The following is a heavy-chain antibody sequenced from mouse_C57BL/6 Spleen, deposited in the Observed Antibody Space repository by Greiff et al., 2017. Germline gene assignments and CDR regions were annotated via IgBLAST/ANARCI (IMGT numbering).Heavy chain of an antibody. J-gene: IGHJ4*01. Sequence: VQLQQSGPELVKPGASVRISCEASGYSFTDYNMNWVKQSNGKRLEWIGVINPNSSTSSYNQTFKGKVTLTVDQSSSTAYLQLNSLTSEDSAVYYCARGDYDYNYYAMDYWGQGTSVTVSS. CDR2: INPNSSTS. CDR1: GYSFTDYN. D-gene: IGHD2-4*01. CDR3: ARGDYDYNYYAMDY. V-gene: IGHV1-39*01.